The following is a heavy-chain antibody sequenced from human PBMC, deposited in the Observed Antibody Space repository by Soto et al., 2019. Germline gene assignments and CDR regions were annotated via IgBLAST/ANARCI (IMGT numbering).Heavy chain of an antibody. V-gene: IGHV1-46*03. CDR3: ARYFAPEDAFDI. Sequence: ASVQVSRKASGYTLAIYGIRWVRQAPGQGLGWMGIINPRCGSTSYAQKFQGRVTMTRDTSTSTVYMELSSLRSEDTAVYYCARYFAPEDAFDIWGQGRMVTVSS. CDR2: INPRCGST. CDR1: GYTLAIYG. J-gene: IGHJ3*02. D-gene: IGHD3-9*01.